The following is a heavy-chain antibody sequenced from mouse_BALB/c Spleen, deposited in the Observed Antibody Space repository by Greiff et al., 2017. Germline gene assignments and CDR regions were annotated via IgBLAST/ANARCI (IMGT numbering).Heavy chain of an antibody. CDR1: GFTFTDYY. CDR2: IRNKANGYTT. Sequence: EVMLVESGGGLVQPGGSLRLSCATSGFTFTDYYMSWVRQPPGKALEWLGFIRNKANGYTTEYSASVKGPFTISRENSQSILYLQMNTLRAEDSATYYCARDEAYWGQGTLVTVSA. CDR3: ARDEAY. J-gene: IGHJ3*01. V-gene: IGHV7-3*02.